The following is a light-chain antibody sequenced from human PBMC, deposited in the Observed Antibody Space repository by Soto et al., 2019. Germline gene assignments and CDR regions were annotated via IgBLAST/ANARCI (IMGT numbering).Light chain of an antibody. V-gene: IGLV2-8*01. CDR3: SSKAGSNNVQ. CDR2: EVN. J-gene: IGLJ2*01. Sequence: QSALTQPPSASGSPGQSVTISCTGTSSDVGGHIYVSWYQQHPGKAPKLVIYEVNKRPSGVPDRFSGSKSGNTASLTVSGLQAEDEADYYCSSKAGSNNVQFGGGTKLTVL. CDR1: SSDVGGHIY.